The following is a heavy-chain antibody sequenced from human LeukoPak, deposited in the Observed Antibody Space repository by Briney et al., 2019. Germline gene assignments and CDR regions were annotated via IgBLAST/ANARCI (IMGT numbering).Heavy chain of an antibody. CDR1: GFTFSSYW. J-gene: IGHJ4*02. Sequence: GGSLRLSCAASGFTFSSYWMHWVRQAPGKGLVWVSRINSDGSSTSYADSVKGRFTISRDNAKNTLYLQMNSLRAEDTAVYYCASEGNSWYYFDYWGQGTLVTVSS. V-gene: IGHV3-74*01. D-gene: IGHD6-13*01. CDR2: INSDGSST. CDR3: ASEGNSWYYFDY.